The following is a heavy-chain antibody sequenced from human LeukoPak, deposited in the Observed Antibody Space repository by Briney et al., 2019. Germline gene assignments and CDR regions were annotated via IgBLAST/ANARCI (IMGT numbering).Heavy chain of an antibody. J-gene: IGHJ4*02. CDR2: ISGSGDTT. CDR1: GFTFSSYA. D-gene: IGHD2/OR15-2a*01. CDR3: AKIVSAHY. V-gene: IGHV3-23*01. Sequence: PGGSLRLSCAASGFTFSSYAMNWVRQAPGKGLEWVSFISGSGDTTYYADSVKGRFTISRDSSKNTLYPQMNSLRAEDTAVYYCAKIVSAHYWGQGTLVTVSS.